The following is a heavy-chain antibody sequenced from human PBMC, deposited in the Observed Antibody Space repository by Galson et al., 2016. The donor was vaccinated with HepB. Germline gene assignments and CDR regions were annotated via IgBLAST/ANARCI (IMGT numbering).Heavy chain of an antibody. CDR3: ARAPLRISIFGVVGGEAFVI. Sequence: SLRLSCAASGFTFGSYGMTWVRQAPGKGLAWVSAISDTGDSSHYADSVKGRFTISRDNSKNALYLQMNGLRAEDTAVYYCARAPLRISIFGVVGGEAFVIWGQGTLVTVSS. CDR1: GFTFGSYG. D-gene: IGHD3-3*01. V-gene: IGHV3-23*01. CDR2: ISDTGDSS. J-gene: IGHJ4*02.